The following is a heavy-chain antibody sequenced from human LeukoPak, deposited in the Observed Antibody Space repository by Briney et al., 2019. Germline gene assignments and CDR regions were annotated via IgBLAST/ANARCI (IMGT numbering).Heavy chain of an antibody. D-gene: IGHD6-13*01. CDR3: ARVNRGIAAFDY. Sequence: GGSLRLSCAASGFTFSSYAMHWVRQAPGKGLEWVAVISYDGSNKYYADSVKGRFTISRDNSKNTLYLQMNSLRAEDMAVYYCARVNRGIAAFDYWGQGTLVTVSS. J-gene: IGHJ4*02. V-gene: IGHV3-30-3*01. CDR2: ISYDGSNK. CDR1: GFTFSSYA.